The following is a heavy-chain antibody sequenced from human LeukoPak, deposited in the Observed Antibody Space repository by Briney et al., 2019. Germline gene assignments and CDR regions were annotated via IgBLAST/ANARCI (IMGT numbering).Heavy chain of an antibody. J-gene: IGHJ3*02. D-gene: IGHD3-16*01. CDR2: IYPGDSDT. Sequence: GESLNISCKGSGYSFTRYWIGWVRQMPGKGLEWMGIIYPGDSDTRYSPSFQGQVTISADKSISTAYLQWSSLKASDTAMYYCARMEGVPRGAFHIWGQGTMVTVSS. CDR3: ARMEGVPRGAFHI. V-gene: IGHV5-51*01. CDR1: GYSFTRYW.